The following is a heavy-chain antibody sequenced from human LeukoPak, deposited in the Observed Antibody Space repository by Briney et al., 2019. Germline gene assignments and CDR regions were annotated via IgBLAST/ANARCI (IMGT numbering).Heavy chain of an antibody. CDR1: GFTFSDFW. Sequence: GGSLRLSCAASGFTFSDFWMNWVRQAPGKGLEWVARIKQGGSETSYVDSVKGRFSISRDNAKNSLSLQMNSLRAEDTAVYYCARGGSFPNIWGQGSLVTVSS. CDR2: IKQGGSET. CDR3: ARGGSFPNI. D-gene: IGHD3-10*01. J-gene: IGHJ4*02. V-gene: IGHV3-7*03.